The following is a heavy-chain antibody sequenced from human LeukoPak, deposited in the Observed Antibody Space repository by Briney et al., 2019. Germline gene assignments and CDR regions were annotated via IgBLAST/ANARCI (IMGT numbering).Heavy chain of an antibody. J-gene: IGHJ5*02. V-gene: IGHV4-59*01. CDR3: AREDWTMVRGVIINWFDP. CDR1: GGSISSYY. D-gene: IGHD3-10*01. Sequence: SSETLSLTCTVSGGSISSYYWSWIRQPPGKGLEWIGYIYYSGSTNYNPSLKSRVTISVDTSKNQFSLKLSSVTAADTDVYYCAREDWTMVRGVIINWFDPWGQGTLVTVSS. CDR2: IYYSGST.